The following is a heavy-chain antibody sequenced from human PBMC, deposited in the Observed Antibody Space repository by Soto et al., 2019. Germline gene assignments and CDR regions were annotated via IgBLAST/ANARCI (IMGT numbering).Heavy chain of an antibody. CDR3: ARARSGSRYCSSTSCYFAPMDV. CDR1: GGTFSSYT. D-gene: IGHD2-2*01. Sequence: GASVKVSCKASGGTFSSYTISWVRQAPGQGLEWMGWISAYNGNTNYAQKLQGRVTMTTDTSTSTAYMELSSLRSEDTAVYYCARARSGSRYCSSTSCYFAPMDVWGQGTTVTVSS. V-gene: IGHV1-18*01. J-gene: IGHJ6*02. CDR2: ISAYNGNT.